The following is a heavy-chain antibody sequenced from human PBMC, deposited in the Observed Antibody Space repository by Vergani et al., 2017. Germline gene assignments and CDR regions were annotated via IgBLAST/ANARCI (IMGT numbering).Heavy chain of an antibody. CDR3: AKEGGGYCSGGTCYPEY. D-gene: IGHD2-15*01. CDR1: GFTFNSYG. Sequence: QVQLVESGGGVVQPGGSLRLCCAASGFTFNSYGMHWVRQAPGKGLEWVASIRSDESRRYYGDSMEGPFTISRDNSKNTLYLQMKSLRPEDTAVYYCAKEGGGYCSGGTCYPEYWGQGTLVIVSS. V-gene: IGHV3-30*02. J-gene: IGHJ4*02. CDR2: IRSDESRR.